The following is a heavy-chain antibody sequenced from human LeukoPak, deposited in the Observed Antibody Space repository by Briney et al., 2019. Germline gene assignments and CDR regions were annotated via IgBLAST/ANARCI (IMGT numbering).Heavy chain of an antibody. J-gene: IGHJ6*02. CDR3: ARDKVRQQLFYGMDV. D-gene: IGHD6-13*01. CDR2: ISYDGSNK. CDR1: GFTFSTNA. Sequence: PGGSLRLSCAASGFTFSTNAMSWVRQAPGKGLEWVAVISYDGSNKYYADSVKGRFTISRDNSKNTLYLQMNSLRAEDTAVYYCARDKVRQQLFYGMDVWGQGTTVTVSS. V-gene: IGHV3-30-3*01.